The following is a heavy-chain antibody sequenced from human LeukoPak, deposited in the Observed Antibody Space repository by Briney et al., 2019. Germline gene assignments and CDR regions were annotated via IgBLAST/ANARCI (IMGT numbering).Heavy chain of an antibody. CDR2: ISAYNGNT. Sequence: ASVKVSCKASEYTFTGYYMHWVRQAPGQGLEWMGWISAYNGNTNYAQKLQGRVTMTTDTSTSTAYMELRSLRSDDTAVYYCARGGDYVWGSYRNFNYWGQGTLVTVSS. D-gene: IGHD3-16*02. V-gene: IGHV1-18*04. CDR1: EYTFTGYY. CDR3: ARGGDYVWGSYRNFNY. J-gene: IGHJ4*02.